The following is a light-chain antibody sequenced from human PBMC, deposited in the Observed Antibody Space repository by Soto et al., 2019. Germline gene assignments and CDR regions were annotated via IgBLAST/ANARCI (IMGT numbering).Light chain of an antibody. V-gene: IGLV2-18*02. CDR1: GSVVGTFNR. Sequence: QSVLTQPPSVSGSPGQSVAISCTGTGSVVGTFNRVSWYQQSPGTAPKLMIYDVSDRPSGVPDRFSGSKSGNTASLTISGLQAEDEADYYCSSYTSSSTYVFGTGTKVTVL. CDR3: SSYTSSSTYV. J-gene: IGLJ1*01. CDR2: DVS.